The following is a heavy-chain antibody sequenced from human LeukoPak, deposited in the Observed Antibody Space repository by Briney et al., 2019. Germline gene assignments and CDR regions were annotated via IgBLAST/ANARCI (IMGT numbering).Heavy chain of an antibody. J-gene: IGHJ4*02. D-gene: IGHD3-10*01. CDR3: GREPSGSGGYDY. CDR1: GFTFSGYY. CDR2: LSPNSGGT. Sequence: GSVKVSCKASGFTFSGYYMHWVRQAPGQGLEWMAWLSPNSGGTNYVQKFQGRVTVTRDTSISTEYMEISERTSDDKALYYCGREPSGSGGYDYWGQGTLVTVSP. V-gene: IGHV1-2*02.